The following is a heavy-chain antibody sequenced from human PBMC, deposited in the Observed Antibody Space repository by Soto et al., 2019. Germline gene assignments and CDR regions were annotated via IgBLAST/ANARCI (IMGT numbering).Heavy chain of an antibody. J-gene: IGHJ6*02. CDR3: TVVGATTGYYYGMDV. D-gene: IGHD1-26*01. CDR1: GFTFSGSA. V-gene: IGHV3-73*01. Sequence: GGSLRLSCAASGFTFSGSAMHWVRQASGKGLEWVGRIRSKANSYATAYAASVKGRFTISRDDSKNTAYLQMNSLKTEDTAVYYCTVVGATTGYYYGMDVWGQGTTVTVSS. CDR2: IRSKANSYAT.